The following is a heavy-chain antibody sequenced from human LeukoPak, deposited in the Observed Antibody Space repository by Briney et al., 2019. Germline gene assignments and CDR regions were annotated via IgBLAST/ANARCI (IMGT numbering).Heavy chain of an antibody. J-gene: IGHJ4*02. Sequence: GGSLRLSCAASGFTVSSNYMSWVRQAPGKELEWVSVIYSGGSTYYADSVKGRFTISRDNSKNTLYLQMNSLRAEDTAVYYCARDRTAVDSSGWYGTYDYWGQGTLVTVSS. V-gene: IGHV3-66*01. CDR1: GFTVSSNY. CDR3: ARDRTAVDSSGWYGTYDY. D-gene: IGHD6-19*01. CDR2: IYSGGST.